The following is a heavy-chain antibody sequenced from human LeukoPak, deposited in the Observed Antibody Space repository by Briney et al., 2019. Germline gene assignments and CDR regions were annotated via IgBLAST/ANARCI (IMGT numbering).Heavy chain of an antibody. D-gene: IGHD6-13*01. Sequence: PSETLSLTCTVSGGSISSGGYSWSWIRQPPGKGMEFIAYIYYTGNTYFNPSLKSRVTISVDTSKNQFSLKLSSVTAADTAVYYCARVLAAAGNNWFDPWGQGTLVTVSS. V-gene: IGHV4-30-4*07. CDR2: IYYTGNT. CDR3: ARVLAAAGNNWFDP. J-gene: IGHJ5*02. CDR1: GGSISSGGYS.